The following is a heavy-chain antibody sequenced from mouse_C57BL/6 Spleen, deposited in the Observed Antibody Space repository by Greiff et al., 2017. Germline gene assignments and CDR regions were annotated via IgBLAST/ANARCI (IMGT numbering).Heavy chain of an antibody. D-gene: IGHD2-3*01. CDR1: GFTFSNYW. V-gene: IGHV6-3*01. CDR3: TVPDGYYGYWYFDV. Sequence: EVKLMESGGGLVQPGGSMKLSCVASGFTFSNYWMNWVRQSPEKGLEWVAQIRLKSDNYATHYAESVKGRFTISRDDSKSSVYLQMNNLRAEDTAIYYCTVPDGYYGYWYFDVWGTGTTVTVSS. CDR2: IRLKSDNYAT. J-gene: IGHJ1*03.